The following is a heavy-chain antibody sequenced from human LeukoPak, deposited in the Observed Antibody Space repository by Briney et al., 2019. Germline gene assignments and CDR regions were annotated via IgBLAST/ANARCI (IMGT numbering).Heavy chain of an antibody. CDR3: ARMYSGTYGGIDY. J-gene: IGHJ4*02. D-gene: IGHD1-26*01. CDR2: IHTRGTL. CDR1: GGSFSSYQ. V-gene: IGHV4-4*07. Sequence: SETLSLTCTVSGGSFSSYQWTWLRQPAGKGLEWIGRIHTRGTLNYNPSIQSRVTMSVDTTKNQFSLKLSSVTAADTAVYYCARMYSGTYGGIDYWGQGTLVTVSS.